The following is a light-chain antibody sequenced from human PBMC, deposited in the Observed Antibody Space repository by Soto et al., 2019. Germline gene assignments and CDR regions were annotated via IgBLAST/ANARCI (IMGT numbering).Light chain of an antibody. CDR2: EVS. CDR1: SSDVGGYNY. V-gene: IGLV2-14*01. CDR3: SSYTSSGTLL. Sequence: QSALTQPASVSGSPGQSITISCTGTSSDVGGYNYVSWYQQHPGKAPKFMIYEVSNRPSGVSNRFSGSKSGNTASLTISGLQAEDEADYYCSSYTSSGTLLFGGGTNLTVL. J-gene: IGLJ2*01.